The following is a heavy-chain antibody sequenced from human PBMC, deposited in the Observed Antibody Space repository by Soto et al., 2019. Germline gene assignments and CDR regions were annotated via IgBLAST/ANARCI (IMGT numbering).Heavy chain of an antibody. J-gene: IGHJ4*02. CDR3: AKIPTTVTTDY. CDR1: GFTFSSYG. CDR2: ISYDGSNK. V-gene: IGHV3-30*18. Sequence: AGGSLRLSCAASGFTFSSYGMHWVRQAPGKGLEWVAVISYDGSNKYYADSVKGRFTISRDNSKNTLYLQMNSLRAEDTAVYYCAKIPTTVTTDYWGQGTLVTVSS. D-gene: IGHD4-17*01.